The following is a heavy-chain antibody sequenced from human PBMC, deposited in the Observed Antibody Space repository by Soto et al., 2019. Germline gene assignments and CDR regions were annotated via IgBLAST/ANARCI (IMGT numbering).Heavy chain of an antibody. CDR1: GFTFSNAR. Sequence: GGSLRLSCAASGFTFSNARMSRVRQAPGKGLEWVGRIKGKTDGGTTDYAALVKGRFTISRDDSKNTLYLQMNSLKTEDTAVYYCTTRPPFDPDAFDIWGHGTMVTYSS. CDR2: IKGKTDGGTT. CDR3: TTRPPFDPDAFDI. V-gene: IGHV3-15*01. J-gene: IGHJ3*02. D-gene: IGHD3-9*01.